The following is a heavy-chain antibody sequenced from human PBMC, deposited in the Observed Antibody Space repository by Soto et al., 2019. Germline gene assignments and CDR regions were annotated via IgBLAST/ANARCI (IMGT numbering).Heavy chain of an antibody. J-gene: IGHJ3*02. V-gene: IGHV4-59*08. CDR3: ARPTYYYDSSGYSGAFDI. Sequence: SETLSLTCTVSGGSISSYYWSWIRQPQGKGLKWIRYIYYSGSTNYNPSLKSRVTISVDTSKNQFSLKLSSVTAADTAVYYCARPTYYYDSSGYSGAFDIWGQGTMVTVSS. D-gene: IGHD3-22*01. CDR1: GGSISSYY. CDR2: IYYSGST.